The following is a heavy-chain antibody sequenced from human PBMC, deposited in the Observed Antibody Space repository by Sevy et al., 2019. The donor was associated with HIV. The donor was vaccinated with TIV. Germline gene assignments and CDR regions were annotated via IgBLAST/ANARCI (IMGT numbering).Heavy chain of an antibody. D-gene: IGHD1-26*01. V-gene: IGHV1-24*01. CDR2: FDPEDGET. Sequence: ASVKVSCKVSGYTLTELSMHWVRQAPGKGLEWMGGFDPEDGETIYAQKFQGRVTMTEDTSTDTAYMELSSLRPEDTAVYYCATVRIVGATTEAFDIWGQGTMVTVSS. CDR1: GYTLTELS. CDR3: ATVRIVGATTEAFDI. J-gene: IGHJ3*02.